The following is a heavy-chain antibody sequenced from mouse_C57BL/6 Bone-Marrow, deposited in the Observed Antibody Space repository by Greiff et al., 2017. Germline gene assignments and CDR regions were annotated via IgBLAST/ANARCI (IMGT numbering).Heavy chain of an antibody. J-gene: IGHJ2*01. CDR3: TTVVHY. CDR2: IDPENGDT. V-gene: IGHV14-4*01. Sequence: EVKLQESGAELVRPGASVKLSCTASGFNIKDDYMHWVKQRPEQGLEWIGWIDPENGDTEYASKFQGKATITADTSSNTAYLQRSSLTSEDTAVYYCTTVVHYWGQGTTLTVSS. D-gene: IGHD1-1*01. CDR1: GFNIKDDY.